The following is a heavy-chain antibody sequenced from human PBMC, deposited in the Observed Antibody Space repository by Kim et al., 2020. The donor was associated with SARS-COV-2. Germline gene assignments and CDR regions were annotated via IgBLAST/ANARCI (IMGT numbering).Heavy chain of an antibody. J-gene: IGHJ4*02. CDR1: GFTFSDYA. D-gene: IGHD4-17*01. CDR3: AKERGYGDSSSFDY. V-gene: IGHV3-23*01. CDR2: ISGSDDYT. Sequence: GGSLRLSCAASGFTFSDYAMSWVRQAPGRGLEWVSAISGSDDYTYYSDSVKGRFIISKDYSKNTLFLLMSSLGAEDTAAYYCAKERGYGDSSSFDYWGQG.